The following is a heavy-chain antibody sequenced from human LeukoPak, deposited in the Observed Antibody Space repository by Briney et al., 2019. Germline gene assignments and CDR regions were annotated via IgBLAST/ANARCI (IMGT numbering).Heavy chain of an antibody. CDR3: ARGGPFPYYFDY. Sequence: SETLSLTCTVSGGSISSGDYYWSWIRQPPGKGLEWIGYIYYSGSTYYNPSLKSRVTISVDTSKNQFSLKLSSVTAADTAVYYCARGGPFPYYFDYWGQGTLVTVTS. D-gene: IGHD2-21*01. CDR2: IYYSGST. V-gene: IGHV4-30-4*01. CDR1: GGSISSGDYY. J-gene: IGHJ4*02.